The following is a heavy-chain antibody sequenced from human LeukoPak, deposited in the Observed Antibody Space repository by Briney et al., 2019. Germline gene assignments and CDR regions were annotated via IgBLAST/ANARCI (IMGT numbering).Heavy chain of an antibody. V-gene: IGHV1-18*01. J-gene: IGHJ4*02. CDR1: GHTFTSYG. D-gene: IGHD3-10*01. CDR3: AREVWFGELYQYYFDY. Sequence: ASVKVSCKASGHTFTSYGISWVRQAPGQGLEWMGWISAYNGNTNYAQKLQGRVTMTTDTSTSTAYMELRSLRSDDTAVYYCAREVWFGELYQYYFDYWGQGTLVTVSS. CDR2: ISAYNGNT.